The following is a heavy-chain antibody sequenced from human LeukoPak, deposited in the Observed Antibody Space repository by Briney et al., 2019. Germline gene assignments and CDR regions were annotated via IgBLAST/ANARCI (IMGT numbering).Heavy chain of an antibody. V-gene: IGHV1-46*01. J-gene: IGHJ3*02. CDR3: ARDVTRGRQWLVGNDAFDI. CDR1: GYTFTSYY. D-gene: IGHD6-19*01. Sequence: ASVTVSCKASGYTFTSYYMHWVRQAPGQGLEWMGIINPSGGSTSYAQKFQGRVTMTRDMSTSTVYMELSSLRSEDTAVYYCARDVTRGRQWLVGNDAFDIWGQGTMVTVSS. CDR2: INPSGGST.